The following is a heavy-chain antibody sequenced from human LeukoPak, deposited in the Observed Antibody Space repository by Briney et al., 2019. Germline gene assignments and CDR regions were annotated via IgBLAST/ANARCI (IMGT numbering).Heavy chain of an antibody. Sequence: PGGSLRLSCAASGFTFSSYAMSWVRQAPGKGLEWVSAISGSGGSTYYADSVKGRFTISRDNSKNTLYLQMNSLRAEDTAVYYCAKPSVSGYDPQYFDYWGQGTLVTVSS. D-gene: IGHD5-12*01. J-gene: IGHJ4*02. CDR1: GFTFSSYA. CDR3: AKPSVSGYDPQYFDY. V-gene: IGHV3-23*01. CDR2: ISGSGGST.